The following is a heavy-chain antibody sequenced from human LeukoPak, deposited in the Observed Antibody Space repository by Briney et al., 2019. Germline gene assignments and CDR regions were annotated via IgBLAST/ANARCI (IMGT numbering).Heavy chain of an antibody. Sequence: PGGSLRLSCAASGFTFSSYGLSWVRQAPGKGLEWVSGISGSGGSTYYADSVKGRFTISRDNSKNTLYLQMNSLRAEDTAVYYCAKDHTRDFDYWGQGTLVTVSS. J-gene: IGHJ4*02. V-gene: IGHV3-23*01. D-gene: IGHD2-15*01. CDR3: AKDHTRDFDY. CDR1: GFTFSSYG. CDR2: ISGSGGST.